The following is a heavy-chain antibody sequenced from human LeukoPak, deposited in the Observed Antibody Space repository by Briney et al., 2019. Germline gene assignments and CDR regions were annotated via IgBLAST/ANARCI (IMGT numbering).Heavy chain of an antibody. D-gene: IGHD6-6*01. J-gene: IGHJ4*02. Sequence: SETLSLTCAVYGGSFSGYYWSWIRQPPGKGLECIGEINRSGSTNYNPSLKSRVTISVDTSKNQFSLKLSSVTAADTAVYYCARGFGSSSGGFDYWGQGTLVTVSS. V-gene: IGHV4-34*01. CDR2: INRSGST. CDR3: ARGFGSSSGGFDY. CDR1: GGSFSGYY.